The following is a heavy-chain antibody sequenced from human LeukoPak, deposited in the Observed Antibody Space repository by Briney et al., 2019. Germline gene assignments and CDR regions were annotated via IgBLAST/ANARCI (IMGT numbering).Heavy chain of an antibody. Sequence: GASVKVSCKASGYTFTGYYMHWVRQAPGQGLEWMGWINPNSGGTNYAQKFQGRVTMTRDTATSTAYMELSRLRADDTAVYYCATSPYGCVGDCFFDYWGQGTLFTVSS. CDR3: ATSPYGCVGDCFFDY. J-gene: IGHJ4*02. CDR2: INPNSGGT. CDR1: GYTFTGYY. D-gene: IGHD2-21*02. V-gene: IGHV1-2*02.